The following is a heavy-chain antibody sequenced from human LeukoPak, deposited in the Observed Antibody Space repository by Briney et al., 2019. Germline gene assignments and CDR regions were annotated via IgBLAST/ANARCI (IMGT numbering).Heavy chain of an antibody. J-gene: IGHJ5*02. CDR2: IYYSGST. V-gene: IGHV4-59*01. D-gene: IGHD3-22*01. Sequence: SGTLSLTCTVSGGSISSYYWSWIRQPPGKGLEWIGYIYYSGSTNYNPSLKSRVTISVDTSKNQFSLKLSSVTAADTAVYYCASTDSSGYYSSWGQGTLVTVSS. CDR3: ASTDSSGYYSS. CDR1: GGSISSYY.